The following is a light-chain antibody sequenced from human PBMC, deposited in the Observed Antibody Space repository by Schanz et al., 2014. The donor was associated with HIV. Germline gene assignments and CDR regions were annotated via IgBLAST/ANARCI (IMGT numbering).Light chain of an antibody. J-gene: IGLJ2*01. Sequence: QSALTQPASVSGSPGQSITISCTGTSSDVGSYNLVSWYQQHPGKAPKLMIYDVNNRPSGVSNRFSGSKSGNTASLTISGLQAEDEADYYCSSYTSSSTVVFGGGTQLTVL. V-gene: IGLV2-14*02. CDR2: DVN. CDR1: SSDVGSYNL. CDR3: SSYTSSSTVV.